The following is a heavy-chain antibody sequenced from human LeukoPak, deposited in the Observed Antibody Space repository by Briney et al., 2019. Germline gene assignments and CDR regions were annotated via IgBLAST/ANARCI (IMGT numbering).Heavy chain of an antibody. CDR3: AKSIVVVPAALDY. V-gene: IGHV3-23*01. D-gene: IGHD2-2*01. CDR2: ISGNGGST. CDR1: GFTFSSYA. Sequence: GGSLRLSCAASGFTFSSYAMSWIRQAPGKRPEWVSSISGNGGSTHYADSVKGRFTISRDNSKNTLFLQMNSLRAEDTAVYYCAKSIVVVPAALDYWGQGTLVTVSS. J-gene: IGHJ4*02.